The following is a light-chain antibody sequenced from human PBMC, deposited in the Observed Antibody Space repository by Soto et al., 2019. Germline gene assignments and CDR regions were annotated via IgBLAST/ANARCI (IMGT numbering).Light chain of an antibody. Sequence: QSVLTQPPSVSAAPGQKVTISCFGSSSNIGNNYVSWSQQLPGTAPKLLIYDNNKRPSGIPDRFSGSKSGTSATLDITGLQTEDEADYYCGTWDSSLSSVVFGGGTKLTVL. V-gene: IGLV1-51*01. J-gene: IGLJ2*01. CDR2: DNN. CDR1: SSNIGNNY. CDR3: GTWDSSLSSVV.